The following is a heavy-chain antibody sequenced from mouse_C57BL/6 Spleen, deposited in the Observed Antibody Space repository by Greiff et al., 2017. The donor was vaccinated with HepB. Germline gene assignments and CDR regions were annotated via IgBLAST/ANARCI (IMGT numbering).Heavy chain of an antibody. J-gene: IGHJ1*03. CDR3: ARHGTGYFDV. D-gene: IGHD4-1*01. Sequence: EVKVVESGGDLVKPGGSLKLSCAASGFTFSSYGMSWVRQTPDKRLEWVATISSGGSYTYYPDSVKGRFTISRDNAKNTLYLQMSSLKSEDTAMYYCARHGTGYFDVWGTGTTVTVSS. CDR1: GFTFSSYG. CDR2: ISSGGSYT. V-gene: IGHV5-6*01.